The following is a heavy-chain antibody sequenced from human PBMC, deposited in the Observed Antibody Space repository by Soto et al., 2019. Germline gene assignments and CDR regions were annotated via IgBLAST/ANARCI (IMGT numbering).Heavy chain of an antibody. J-gene: IGHJ4*02. CDR3: AKEPEAPGRGLDY. CDR2: IAVSGST. V-gene: IGHV3-23*01. Sequence: EVQLLESGGGLVQPGGSLRLSCAASGFTFRSFAVAWVRQAPGKGLEWVSTIAVSGSTYYADSVKGRFTISRDNPNNTLYLQMNSLRAEDTVVYYCAKEPEAPGRGLDYWGQGTLVTVSS. CDR1: GFTFRSFA.